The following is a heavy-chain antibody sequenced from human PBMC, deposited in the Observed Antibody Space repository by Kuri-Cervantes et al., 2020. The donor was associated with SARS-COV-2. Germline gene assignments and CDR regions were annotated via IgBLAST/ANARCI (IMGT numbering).Heavy chain of an antibody. CDR1: GFTLSACD. CDR3: VREAPGSASGITSFDL. J-gene: IGHJ2*01. V-gene: IGHV3-13*01. D-gene: IGHD3-10*01. CDR2: IATSGDT. Sequence: GEPLKISCAASGFTLSACDMHWVRQVTGKGLEWVSTIATSGDTYYLNSVKGRFTISRESARNSLYLQMNSLRVEDTAVYYCVREAPGSASGITSFDLWGRGTLVTVSS.